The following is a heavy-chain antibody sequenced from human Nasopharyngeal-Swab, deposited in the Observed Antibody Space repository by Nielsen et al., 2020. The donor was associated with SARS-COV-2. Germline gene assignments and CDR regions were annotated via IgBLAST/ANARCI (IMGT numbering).Heavy chain of an antibody. CDR3: ARVVMVYAIYWFDP. D-gene: IGHD2-8*01. Sequence: WIRQSPGKGLEWIGTIYYSGSTYYNPSLKSRVTISVDRSNNQFSLRLSSVTAADTAVYYCARVVMVYAIYWFDPWGQGTLVTVSS. J-gene: IGHJ5*02. V-gene: IGHV4-39*07. CDR2: IYYSGST.